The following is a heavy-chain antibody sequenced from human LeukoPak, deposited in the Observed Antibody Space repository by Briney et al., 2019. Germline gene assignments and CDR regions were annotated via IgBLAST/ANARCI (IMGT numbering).Heavy chain of an antibody. CDR1: GFTFSSYA. CDR2: ISGSGGST. CDR3: AKLGSGGFYFDY. D-gene: IGHD2-15*01. J-gene: IGHJ4*02. V-gene: IGHV3-23*01. Sequence: GGSLRLSCAAFGFTFSSYAMSWVRQAPGKGLEWVSAISGSGGSTYYADSVKGRFTISRDNSKNTLYLQMNSLRAEDTAVYYCAKLGSGGFYFDYWGQGTLVTVSS.